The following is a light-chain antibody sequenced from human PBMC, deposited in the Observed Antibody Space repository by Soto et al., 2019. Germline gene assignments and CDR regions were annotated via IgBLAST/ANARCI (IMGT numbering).Light chain of an antibody. Sequence: QSALTQPASVSGSPGQSITVSCTGTSSDIGAHNFVSWYQQHPGKAPRLIIYEVTNRPSGLSDRFSGSKSGNTASLIISALQAEDEADYFCSSYSKNRTLLFGGGTKVTVL. CDR3: SSYSKNRTLL. V-gene: IGLV2-14*01. J-gene: IGLJ2*01. CDR1: SSDIGAHNF. CDR2: EVT.